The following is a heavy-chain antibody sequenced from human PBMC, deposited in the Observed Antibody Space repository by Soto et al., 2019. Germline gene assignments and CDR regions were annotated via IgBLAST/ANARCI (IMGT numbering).Heavy chain of an antibody. CDR3: AGGGNYYGDYFDF. CDR1: GGSVSSGSYY. CDR2: IYYSGNT. Sequence: PSETLSLTCTVSGGSVSSGSYYWSWIRQPPGKGLEWIGYIYYSGNTHYNPSLKSRVTISMDMTKNQLSLKMSSVTAADTAVYVCAGGGNYYGDYFDFWGQGTLVTVSS. D-gene: IGHD1-26*01. V-gene: IGHV4-61*01. J-gene: IGHJ4*02.